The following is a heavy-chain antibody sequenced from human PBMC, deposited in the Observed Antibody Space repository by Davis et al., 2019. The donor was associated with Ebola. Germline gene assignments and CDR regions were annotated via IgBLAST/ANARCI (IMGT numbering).Heavy chain of an antibody. CDR3: ARLPPGTYGMDV. J-gene: IGHJ6*04. Sequence: GESLKISCAASGFTFRTYDMHWVRQATGKGLEWVSAIGVAGDPYYAGSVKGRFTISRDNAKNSLYLQMNSLRDEDTAVYYCARLPPGTYGMDVWGKGTTVTVSS. CDR2: IGVAGDP. V-gene: IGHV3-13*05. CDR1: GFTFRTYD. D-gene: IGHD3-10*01.